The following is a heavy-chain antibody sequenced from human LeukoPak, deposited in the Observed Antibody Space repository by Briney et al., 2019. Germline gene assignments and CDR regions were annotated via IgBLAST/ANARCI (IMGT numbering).Heavy chain of an antibody. D-gene: IGHD3-3*01. CDR3: VYYATRGANRKTPDY. CDR2: IYYSGST. Sequence: PSQTLSLTCTVSGGSISSGCCYWIWIRQPPGKGLEWIGSIYYSGSTYYNPSLKSRVTISVDMSKNQFTLQLTSETAADTAVYSGVYYATRGANRKTPDYWGQGTLVTVSS. CDR1: GGSISSGCCY. J-gene: IGHJ4*02. V-gene: IGHV4-39*01.